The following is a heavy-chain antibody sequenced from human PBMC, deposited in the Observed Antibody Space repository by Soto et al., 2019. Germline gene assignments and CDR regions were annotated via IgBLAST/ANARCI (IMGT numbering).Heavy chain of an antibody. Sequence: SETLSLTCAVSSGSISSSNWWSWVRQPPGKGLEWIGEIYHSGSTNYNPSLKSRVTISVDTSKNQFSLKLSSVTAADTAVYYCARRGTYYYYMDVWGKGTTVTVSS. CDR1: SGSISSSNW. CDR2: IYHSGST. V-gene: IGHV4-4*02. CDR3: ARRGTYYYYMDV. J-gene: IGHJ6*03.